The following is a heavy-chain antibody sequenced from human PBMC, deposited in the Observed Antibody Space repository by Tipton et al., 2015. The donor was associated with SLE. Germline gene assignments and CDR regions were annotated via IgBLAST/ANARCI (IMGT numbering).Heavy chain of an antibody. D-gene: IGHD3-10*01. Sequence: GLVKPSETLSPTCTVSGGSISSSSYYWGWIRQPPGKGLEWIGSIYYSGSTYYNPSLKSRVTISVDTSKNQFSLKLSSVTAADTAVYYCARAGVVRGVQRWFDPWGQGTLVTVSS. CDR2: IYYSGST. V-gene: IGHV4-39*07. CDR3: ARAGVVRGVQRWFDP. CDR1: GGSISSSSYY. J-gene: IGHJ5*02.